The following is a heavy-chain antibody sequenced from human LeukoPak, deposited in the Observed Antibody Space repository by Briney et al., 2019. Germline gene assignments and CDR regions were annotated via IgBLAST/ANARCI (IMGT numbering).Heavy chain of an antibody. Sequence: SETLSLTCTVPGGSISSYYWSWIRQPPGKGLEWIGYIYYSGSTNYNPSLKSRVTISVDTSKNQFSLKLSSVTAADTAVYYCARASPDYYDSSGYYVLSPYFDYWGQGTLVTVSS. CDR3: ARASPDYYDSSGYYVLSPYFDY. CDR2: IYYSGST. J-gene: IGHJ4*02. D-gene: IGHD3-22*01. CDR1: GGSISSYY. V-gene: IGHV4-59*01.